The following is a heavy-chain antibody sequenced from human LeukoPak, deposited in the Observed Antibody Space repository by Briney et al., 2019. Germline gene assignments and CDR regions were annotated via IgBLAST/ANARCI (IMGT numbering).Heavy chain of an antibody. CDR2: ISAYNGNT. CDR1: GYTFTRYG. J-gene: IGHJ4*02. CDR3: ARVEITHTCDY. V-gene: IGHV1-18*01. D-gene: IGHD1-1*01. Sequence: GASVKVSCQGSGYTFTRYGISWVRQAPGQGLEWMGWISAYNGNTNYSQKLQGRVTMTTDTSTSTAYMELRSLRSDDTAVYYCARVEITHTCDYWGQGTLVTVSS.